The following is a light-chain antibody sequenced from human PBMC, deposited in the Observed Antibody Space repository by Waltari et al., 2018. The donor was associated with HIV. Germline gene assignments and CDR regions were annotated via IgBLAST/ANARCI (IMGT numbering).Light chain of an antibody. Sequence: DMMMISSPAIFTVSPGEGVTFTCRAIQRVNTNVAWYQQRPGQAPRLLIYGASTRAAGLPGRFSGGGSGTELTLTISSLQSEDFARYFCHQYNNWPYTFGQGTKRDIK. CDR2: GAS. J-gene: IGKJ2*01. CDR1: QRVNTN. V-gene: IGKV3-15*01. CDR3: HQYNNWPYT.